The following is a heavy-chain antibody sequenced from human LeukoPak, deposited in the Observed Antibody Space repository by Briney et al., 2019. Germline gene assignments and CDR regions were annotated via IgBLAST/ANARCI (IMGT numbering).Heavy chain of an antibody. CDR1: GYAFTSYY. CDR2: INPSGGST. CDR3: ARDWQQQPERDLHLHRYYYYYMDV. D-gene: IGHD6-13*01. V-gene: IGHV1-46*03. Sequence: GASVKVSFKASGYAFTSYYMHWVRQAPGQGLEWMGIINPSGGSTSYAQKFQGRVTMTRDTSTSTVYMELSSLRSEDTAVYYCARDWQQQPERDLHLHRYYYYYMDVWGKGTTVTVSS. J-gene: IGHJ6*03.